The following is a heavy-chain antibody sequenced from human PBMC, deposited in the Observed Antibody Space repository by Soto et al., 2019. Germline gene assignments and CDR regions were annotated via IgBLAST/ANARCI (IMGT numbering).Heavy chain of an antibody. D-gene: IGHD2-2*01. CDR2: IYYSGST. Sequence: SETLSLTCTGSGGSISSGGYYWSWIRQHPGKGLEWIGYIYYSGSTYYNPSLKSRVTISVDTSKNQFSLKLSSVTAADTAVYYCARAPDCISTSCSFFDYWGQGTLVTVSS. V-gene: IGHV4-31*03. CDR3: ARAPDCISTSCSFFDY. CDR1: GGSISSGGYY. J-gene: IGHJ4*02.